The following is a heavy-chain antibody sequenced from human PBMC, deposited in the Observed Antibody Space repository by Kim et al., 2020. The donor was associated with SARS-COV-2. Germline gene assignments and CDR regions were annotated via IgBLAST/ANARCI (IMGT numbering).Heavy chain of an antibody. CDR3: ARDDACTQRVDCFDP. CDR1: GFNFSSYT. Sequence: GGSLRLSCAASGFNFSSYTMHWVRQAPGKGLEWVSYICSDGSNILYGDSVKGRFTISRDDSKKSLYLQMNSLRADDTAMYFCARDDACTQRVDCFDPW. CDR2: ICSDGSNI. J-gene: IGHJ5*02. V-gene: IGHV3-48*01. D-gene: IGHD6-25*01.